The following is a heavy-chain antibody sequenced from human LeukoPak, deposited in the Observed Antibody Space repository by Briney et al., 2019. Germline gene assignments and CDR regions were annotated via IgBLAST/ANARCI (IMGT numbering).Heavy chain of an antibody. Sequence: GGSLRLSCAASGFTFSSYAMSWVRQAPGKGLEWVSAISGSSDNTYYADSVRGRFTISRDTSKNTLYLQTNSLRAEDTAVYFCAKGGGNNYAYYFNYWGQGTLVTVSS. J-gene: IGHJ4*02. CDR3: AKGGGNNYAYYFNY. D-gene: IGHD2-2*01. V-gene: IGHV3-23*01. CDR1: GFTFSSYA. CDR2: ISGSSDNT.